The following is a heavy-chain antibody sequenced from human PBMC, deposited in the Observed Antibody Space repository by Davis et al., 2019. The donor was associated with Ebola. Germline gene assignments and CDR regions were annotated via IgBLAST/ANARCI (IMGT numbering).Heavy chain of an antibody. V-gene: IGHV3-30*04. D-gene: IGHD3-3*01. J-gene: IGHJ4*02. Sequence: PGGSLGLSCAASGFIFRNYAMHWVRQAPGKGLEWVAVVSHSERERFYADSVKGRFTISRDNSENTLYLQMNSLTADDTSVYYCARAGFDEVLDYWGQGTPVTVSS. CDR1: GFIFRNYA. CDR2: VSHSERER. CDR3: ARAGFDEVLDY.